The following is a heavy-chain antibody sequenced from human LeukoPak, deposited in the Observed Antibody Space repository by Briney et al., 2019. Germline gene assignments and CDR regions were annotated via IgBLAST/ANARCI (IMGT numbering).Heavy chain of an antibody. CDR2: ISSSGSTI. CDR3: ARVASRPGRYYYYYMDV. CDR1: GFTFSSYE. V-gene: IGHV3-48*03. D-gene: IGHD1-14*01. J-gene: IGHJ6*03. Sequence: GGSLRLSCAASGFTFSSYEMNWVRQAPGKGLEWVSYISSSGSTIYYADSVKGRFTISRDNAKNSLYLQMNSLRAEDTAVYYCARVASRPGRYYYYYMDVWGKGTTVTVSS.